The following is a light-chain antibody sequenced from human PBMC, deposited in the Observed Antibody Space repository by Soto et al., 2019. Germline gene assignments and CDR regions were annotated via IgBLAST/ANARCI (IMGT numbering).Light chain of an antibody. V-gene: IGLV2-14*03. CDR3: SAYTHSNTVI. CDR1: SSDVAAYNF. J-gene: IGLJ2*01. Sequence: QSALTQPASVSRSPGQSITISCTGTSSDVAAYNFVSWYQQHPGEVPKLMIYEVIKRPSGISDRFSGSKSGNTASLTISGLQAEDEADYYCSAYTHSNTVIFGGGTKLTVL. CDR2: EVI.